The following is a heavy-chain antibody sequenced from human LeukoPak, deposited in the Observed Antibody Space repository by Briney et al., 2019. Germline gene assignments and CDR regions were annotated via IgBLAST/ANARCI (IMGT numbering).Heavy chain of an antibody. CDR3: ARDAGYCSGGSCYLGQFDY. Sequence: GRSLRLSCAESGFTFSSYGMHWVRQAPGKGLEWVAVIWYDGSNKYYADSVKGRFTISRDNSKNTLYLQMNSLRAEDTAVYYCARDAGYCSGGSCYLGQFDYWGQGALVTVSS. D-gene: IGHD2-15*01. J-gene: IGHJ4*02. CDR2: IWYDGSNK. V-gene: IGHV3-33*01. CDR1: GFTFSSYG.